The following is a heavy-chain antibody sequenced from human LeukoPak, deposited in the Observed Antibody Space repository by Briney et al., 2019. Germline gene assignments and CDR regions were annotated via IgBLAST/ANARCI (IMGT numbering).Heavy chain of an antibody. D-gene: IGHD3-22*01. CDR2: IDFNRNA. CDR3: ARHQYYYDSSGYSD. V-gene: IGHV4-39*01. CDR1: GDSISRSSNY. Sequence: SETLSLTCSVSGDSISRSSNYWGWIRQPPGKGLEWIASIDFNRNAEYNPSLKSRVTISVDTSKNQFSLKVTSLTTTDTAVYHCARHQYYYDSSGYSDWGQGTLVTVSS. J-gene: IGHJ4*02.